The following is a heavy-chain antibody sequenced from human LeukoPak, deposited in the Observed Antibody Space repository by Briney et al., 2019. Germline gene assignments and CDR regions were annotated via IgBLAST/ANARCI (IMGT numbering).Heavy chain of an antibody. CDR2: ISGFSGNT. Sequence: ASVKVSCKASGYKFSNYGISWVRQAPGQGLEWMGWISGFSGNTNYAQKFQDRVTLSTDTSTSTVYMDLRSLISDDTAVHYCARDPEHFDLYESSGQLDSWGQGTQVTVSS. V-gene: IGHV1-18*01. J-gene: IGHJ4*02. CDR3: ARDPEHFDLYESSGQLDS. CDR1: GYKFSNYG. D-gene: IGHD3-22*01.